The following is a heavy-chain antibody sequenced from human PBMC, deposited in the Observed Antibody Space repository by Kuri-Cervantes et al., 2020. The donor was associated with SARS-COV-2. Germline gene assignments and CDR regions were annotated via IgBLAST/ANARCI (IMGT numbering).Heavy chain of an antibody. J-gene: IGHJ5*02. CDR3: ATGDQLLVGWFDP. CDR2: IIPIFGTA. V-gene: IGHV1-69*06. D-gene: IGHD2-2*01. CDR1: GGTFSSNA. Sequence: SVKVSCKASGGTFSSNAFSWVRQAPGQGLEWMGGIIPIFGTANYAQKFQGRVTMTEDTSTDTAYMELSSLRSEDTAVYYCATGDQLLVGWFDPWGQGTLVTVSS.